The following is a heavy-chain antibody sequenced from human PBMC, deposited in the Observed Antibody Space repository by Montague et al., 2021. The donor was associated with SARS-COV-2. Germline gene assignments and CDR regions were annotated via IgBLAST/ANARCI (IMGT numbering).Heavy chain of an antibody. Sequence: SLRLSCSASGLIFSSYEMNWVRQAPGKGLEWISYISSSGGGSTKXYTDSVKGRFTISRDNVKNSLYLQMNSLRVEDTAIYYCARDRDWDDWCGMDVWGQGTTVTVSS. CDR3: ARDRDWDDWCGMDV. D-gene: IGHD2-21*01. CDR2: ISSSGGGSTK. J-gene: IGHJ6*02. V-gene: IGHV3-48*03. CDR1: GLIFSSYE.